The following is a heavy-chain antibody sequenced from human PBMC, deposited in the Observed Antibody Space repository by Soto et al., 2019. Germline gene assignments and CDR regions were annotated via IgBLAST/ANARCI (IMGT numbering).Heavy chain of an antibody. CDR1: GGSLSTNP. V-gene: IGHV1-69*06. J-gene: IGHJ4*02. CDR2: TGSGTGPG. CDR3: ARRDSGGFYRFFDS. D-gene: IGHD2-15*01. Sequence: SVKVSCKASGGSLSTNPISWARQAPGQGLEWMGGTGSGTGPGNHAQKFQGRLTVTAXKXXXXVXMXLXXXSSEXTAVYYCARRDSGGFYRFFDSWGQGTLVTVSS.